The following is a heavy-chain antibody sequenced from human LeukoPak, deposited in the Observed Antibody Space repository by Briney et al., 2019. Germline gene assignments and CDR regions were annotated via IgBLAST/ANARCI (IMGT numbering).Heavy chain of an antibody. CDR3: ASNCGDYG. CDR2: INPIFGIA. Sequence: SVKVSCKASGGTFTSYAISWVRQAPGQGLEWMGRINPIFGIANYAQKFQGRVTITADKSTSTAYMELSSLRSEDAAVYYCASNCGDYGWGQGTLVTVSS. CDR1: GGTFTSYA. D-gene: IGHD4-17*01. J-gene: IGHJ4*02. V-gene: IGHV1-69*04.